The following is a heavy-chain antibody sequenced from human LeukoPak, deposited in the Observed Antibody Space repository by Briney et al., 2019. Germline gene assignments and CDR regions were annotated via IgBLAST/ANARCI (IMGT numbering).Heavy chain of an antibody. CDR3: ARSPTYYDFWRGTNWFDP. D-gene: IGHD3-3*01. CDR2: TIPILGIA. CDR1: GGTFSSYA. J-gene: IGHJ5*02. V-gene: IGHV1-69*04. Sequence: SVKVSCKASGGTFSSYAISWVRQAPGQGLEWMGRTIPILGIANYAQKFQGRVTITADKSTSTAYMELSSLRSEDTAVYYCARSPTYYDFWRGTNWFDPWGQGTLVTVSS.